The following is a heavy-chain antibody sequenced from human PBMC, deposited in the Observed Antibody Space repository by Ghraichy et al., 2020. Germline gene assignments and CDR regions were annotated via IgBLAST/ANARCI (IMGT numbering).Heavy chain of an antibody. Sequence: GGSLRLSCVGSGFIFGDYNLNWVRQSPGKGLEWISYISSSSRSILYADSVKGRFTISRDNAQNSLFLQMRSLRDEDTAVYYCARASRVVRFYYYDGMDVWGQGTTVTVSS. J-gene: IGHJ6*02. CDR1: GFIFGDYN. D-gene: IGHD4-23*01. V-gene: IGHV3-48*02. CDR2: ISSSSRSI. CDR3: ARASRVVRFYYYDGMDV.